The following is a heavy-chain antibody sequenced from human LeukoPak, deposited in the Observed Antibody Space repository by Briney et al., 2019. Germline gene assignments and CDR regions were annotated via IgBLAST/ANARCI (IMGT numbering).Heavy chain of an antibody. D-gene: IGHD6-13*01. CDR1: GFTFSSYA. J-gene: IGHJ4*02. CDR2: ISGSGGSA. V-gene: IGHV3-23*01. CDR3: AKAIAAAGTFDY. Sequence: PGGSLRLSCAASGFTFSSYAMSWVRQAPGKGLEWVSAISGSGGSAYYADSVKGRFTISRDNSKNTLYLQMNSLRAEDTAVYYCAKAIAAAGTFDYWGQGTLVTVSS.